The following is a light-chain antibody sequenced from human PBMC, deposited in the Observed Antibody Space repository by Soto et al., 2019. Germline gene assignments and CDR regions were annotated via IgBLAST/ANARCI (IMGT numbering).Light chain of an antibody. Sequence: IRMTQSPSTLSASVGDRVTITCRASQTVSSWLAWYQQKPGKAPKLLIYDVSSLESGVPSRFSGSGSGTEFTLTISSLQPDDFATYYCQQYYSYSRTFGQGTKVDIK. J-gene: IGKJ1*01. CDR2: DVS. CDR3: QQYYSYSRT. V-gene: IGKV1-5*01. CDR1: QTVSSW.